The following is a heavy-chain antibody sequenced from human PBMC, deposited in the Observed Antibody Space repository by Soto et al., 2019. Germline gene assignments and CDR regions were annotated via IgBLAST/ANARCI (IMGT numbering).Heavy chain of an antibody. J-gene: IGHJ3*01. CDR2: IHSDGSST. Sequence: TGGSLRVSCAASGCTFSYYLMHWVRQAPGQGLVWVSRIHSDGSSTTYADSVKGRFTISRDNAKNTLYLQMNSLRAEDTAVYYCARGDRGAFDLWGQGTMVTVSS. D-gene: IGHD2-21*02. CDR3: ARGDRGAFDL. V-gene: IGHV3-74*01. CDR1: GCTFSYYL.